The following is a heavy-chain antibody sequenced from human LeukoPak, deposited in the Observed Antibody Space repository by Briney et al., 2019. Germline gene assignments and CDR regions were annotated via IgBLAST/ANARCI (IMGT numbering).Heavy chain of an antibody. D-gene: IGHD6-19*01. V-gene: IGHV3-48*04. J-gene: IGHJ4*02. Sequence: SGGSLRLSCAASGFTFSSYSMNWVRQAPGKGLEWVSYISSSSSTIYYADSVKGRFTISRDNAKTSVYLQMNSLRAEDTAVYYCAREPSGWYVDYWGQGTLVTVSS. CDR2: ISSSSSTI. CDR1: GFTFSSYS. CDR3: AREPSGWYVDY.